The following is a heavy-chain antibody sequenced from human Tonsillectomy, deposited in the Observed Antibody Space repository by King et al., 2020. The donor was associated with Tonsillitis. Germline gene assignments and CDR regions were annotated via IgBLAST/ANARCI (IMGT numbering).Heavy chain of an antibody. J-gene: IGHJ4*02. D-gene: IGHD4/OR15-4a*01. V-gene: IGHV3-21*01. Sequence: VQLVESGGGLVKPGGSLRLSCAASGCTFSSYSMNWVRQAPGKGLELVSSIGGSSSDIYYADSVKGRFTISRDNAKNSLYLQMNSLRAEDTAVYYCARDRSSNYGDAPFDSWGQGTLVTVSS. CDR1: GCTFSSYS. CDR2: IGGSSSDI. CDR3: ARDRSSNYGDAPFDS.